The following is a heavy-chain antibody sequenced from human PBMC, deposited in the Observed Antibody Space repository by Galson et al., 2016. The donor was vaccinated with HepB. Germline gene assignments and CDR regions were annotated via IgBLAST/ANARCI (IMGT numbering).Heavy chain of an antibody. Sequence: SLRLSCAASGFTFSNYAMSWVRQAPGKGLEWVSGICGSGTCTYFADSVKGRFTISRDNSKNTLYLQMNSLRAEDTAVYYCAKEDPSNVWGSYRYLNYFDYWGQGTLITVSS. V-gene: IGHV3-23*01. J-gene: IGHJ4*02. CDR1: GFTFSNYA. CDR3: AKEDPSNVWGSYRYLNYFDY. CDR2: ICGSGTCT. D-gene: IGHD3-16*02.